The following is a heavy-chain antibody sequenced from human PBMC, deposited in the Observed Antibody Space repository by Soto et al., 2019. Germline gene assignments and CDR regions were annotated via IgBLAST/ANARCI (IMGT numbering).Heavy chain of an antibody. CDR3: AKDWEFAWPNYYFDY. CDR2: ISGDGSST. CDR1: GFTFSSYA. V-gene: IGHV3-23*01. D-gene: IGHD1-26*01. Sequence: PGGSLRLSRAASGFTFSSYAMSWVRQAPGKGLEWVSAISGDGSSTYFADSGKGRFTISRDNSKNTLYLQMNSLRAEDTAVYYCAKDWEFAWPNYYFDYWGQGTLVTVSS. J-gene: IGHJ4*02.